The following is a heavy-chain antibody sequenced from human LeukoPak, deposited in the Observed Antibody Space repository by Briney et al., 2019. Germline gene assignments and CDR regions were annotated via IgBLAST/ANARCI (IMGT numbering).Heavy chain of an antibody. J-gene: IGHJ5*02. V-gene: IGHV5-51*01. CDR1: GYSFTSYW. D-gene: IGHD2-15*01. Sequence: GESLKISCKGSGYSFTSYWIGWVRQMPGKGLEWMGIIYPGDSDTRYNPSFQGQVTISADKSISAAYLQWSSLKASDTAMYYCARQGGSSPGSNWFDPWGQGALVTVSS. CDR2: IYPGDSDT. CDR3: ARQGGSSPGSNWFDP.